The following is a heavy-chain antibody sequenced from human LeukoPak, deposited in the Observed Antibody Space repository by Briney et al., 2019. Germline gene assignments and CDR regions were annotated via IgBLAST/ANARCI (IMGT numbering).Heavy chain of an antibody. Sequence: VSVKVSCKASGYTFTGYYMQWVRQAPGQGLEWMGWINPDSGGTNYAQKFQGRVTMTRDTSISTAYMELSRLRSDDTAVYYCAPAGGYCSSTSCYFDYWGQGTLVTVSS. J-gene: IGHJ4*02. V-gene: IGHV1-2*02. CDR3: APAGGYCSSTSCYFDY. D-gene: IGHD2-2*01. CDR1: GYTFTGYY. CDR2: INPDSGGT.